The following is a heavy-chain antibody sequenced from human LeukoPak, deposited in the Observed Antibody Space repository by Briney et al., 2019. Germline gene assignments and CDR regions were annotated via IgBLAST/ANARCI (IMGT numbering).Heavy chain of an antibody. J-gene: IGHJ4*02. V-gene: IGHV1-8*01. CDR2: MNPNSGNT. CDR1: GYTFTSYD. CDR3: ARGPNDVLLWFGYSPFDY. D-gene: IGHD3-10*01. Sequence: GASVKVSCKASGYTFTSYDINWVRQATGQGLEWMGWMNPNSGNTGYAQKFQGRVTMTRNTSISTVYMKLSSLGSEDTAVYYCARGPNDVLLWFGYSPFDYWGQGTLVTVSS.